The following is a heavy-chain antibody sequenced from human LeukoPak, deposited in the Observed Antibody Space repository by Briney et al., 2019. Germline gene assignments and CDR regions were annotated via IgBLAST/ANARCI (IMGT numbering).Heavy chain of an antibody. Sequence: SETLSLTCAVYGGSFSGYYWSWIRQPPGKGLEWIGEINHSGSTNYNPSLKSRVTISLDTSKNQFSLKLSSVTAADTAVYYCAMGIGGYSYGPADWFDPWGQGTLVTVSS. CDR3: AMGIGGYSYGPADWFDP. J-gene: IGHJ5*02. D-gene: IGHD5-18*01. V-gene: IGHV4-34*01. CDR2: INHSGST. CDR1: GGSFSGYY.